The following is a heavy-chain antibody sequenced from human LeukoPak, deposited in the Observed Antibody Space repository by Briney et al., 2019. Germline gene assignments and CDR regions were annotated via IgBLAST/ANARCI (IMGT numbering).Heavy chain of an antibody. CDR2: ISGSGGST. V-gene: IGHV3-23*01. Sequence: GGSLRLSCAASGFTFSSYAMSWVRQAPGEGLEWVSDISGSGGSTYYADSVKGRFTISRDNSKNTLYLQMNSLRAEDTAVYYCAKVGGSGSSYYFDYWGQGTLVTVSS. J-gene: IGHJ4*02. CDR3: AKVGGSGSSYYFDY. CDR1: GFTFSSYA. D-gene: IGHD1-26*01.